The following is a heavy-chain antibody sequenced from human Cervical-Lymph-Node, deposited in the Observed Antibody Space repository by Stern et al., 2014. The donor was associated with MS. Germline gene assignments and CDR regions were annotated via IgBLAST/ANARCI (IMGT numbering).Heavy chain of an antibody. V-gene: IGHV3-9*02. J-gene: IGHJ3*02. CDR3: AKGKYNDYELSVFDI. D-gene: IGHD4-17*01. CDR2: FSWKNGRT. Sequence: EVQLLESGGGLVQPGRSLRLSCAVSGFTSDDFAIHWVRQVPGKGLEWVSGFSWKNGRTGNADSVRGRFTMSRDNARNSLYLQMKSLTPEDTALYYCAKGKYNDYELSVFDIWGQGTMVTVSS. CDR1: GFTSDDFA.